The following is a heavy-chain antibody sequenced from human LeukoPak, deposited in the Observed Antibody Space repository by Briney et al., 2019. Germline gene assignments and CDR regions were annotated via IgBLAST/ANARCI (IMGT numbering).Heavy chain of an antibody. CDR3: ARDLAYSRLDY. J-gene: IGHJ4*02. CDR2: ITNDGSST. CDR1: GLTFSSHW. Sequence: GGSLRLSCAASGLTFSSHWMHWVRQAPGKGLVWVSRITNDGSSTTYADSVKGRFTISRDNAKSSLYLQMDSLRVEDTAFYYCARDLAYSRLDYWGQGVLVTVSS. V-gene: IGHV3-74*01. D-gene: IGHD5-18*01.